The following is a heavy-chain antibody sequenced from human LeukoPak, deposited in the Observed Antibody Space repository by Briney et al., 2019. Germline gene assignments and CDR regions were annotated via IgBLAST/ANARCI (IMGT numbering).Heavy chain of an antibody. Sequence: GGSLRLSCAASGFTFSSYSMNWVRQAPGKGLEWVSSISSSSSYIYYADSVKGRFTISRDNAKNSLYLQMNSLRAEDTAVYYCARDYYGSGSYYNPLWRAFDIWGQGTMVTVSS. J-gene: IGHJ3*02. CDR3: ARDYYGSGSYYNPLWRAFDI. CDR1: GFTFSSYS. CDR2: ISSSSSYI. V-gene: IGHV3-21*01. D-gene: IGHD3-10*01.